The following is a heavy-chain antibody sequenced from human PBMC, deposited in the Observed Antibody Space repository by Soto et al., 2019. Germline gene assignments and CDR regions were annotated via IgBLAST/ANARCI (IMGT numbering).Heavy chain of an antibody. J-gene: IGHJ4*02. Sequence: PVGSLRLSCAASGFTFSSYEMNWVRQAPGKGLEWVSYISSSGSTIYYADSVKGRFTISRDNAKNSLYLQMNSLRAEDTAVYYCASGKWELLAAAGYYFDYWGQGTLVTVSS. D-gene: IGHD1-26*01. CDR2: ISSSGSTI. CDR1: GFTFSSYE. V-gene: IGHV3-48*03. CDR3: ASGKWELLAAAGYYFDY.